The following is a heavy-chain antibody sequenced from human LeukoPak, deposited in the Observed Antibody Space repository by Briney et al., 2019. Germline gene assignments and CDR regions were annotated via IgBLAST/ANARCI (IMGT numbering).Heavy chain of an antibody. J-gene: IGHJ4*02. D-gene: IGHD1-26*01. CDR2: ISVYNGDT. CDR3: ARGMYSGSYFRYEF. CDR1: GYTFTDNV. V-gene: IGHV1-18*01. Sequence: GASVKVSYKTSGYTFTDNVITWVRQAPGQGLEWMGWISVYNGDTNYAQTLQARVRMTADTSTSTAYMELRSLRSDDTAIYYCARGMYSGSYFRYEFWGQGTVVTVSS.